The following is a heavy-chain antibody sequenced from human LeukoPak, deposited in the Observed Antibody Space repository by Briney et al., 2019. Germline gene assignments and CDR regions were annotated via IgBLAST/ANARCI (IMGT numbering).Heavy chain of an antibody. J-gene: IGHJ5*02. CDR1: GFTSRRYW. CDR2: ISGDGSVT. CDR3: ATAGGETSRMGFDP. V-gene: IGHV3-74*01. Sequence: GGSLRLSCADSGFTSRRYWMHWVRQTPGKGLVWVSCISGDGSVTRYADSVKGRFTISRDNTRNTLYLQMHSLRVEDMAVYYCATAGGETSRMGFDPWGQGSLVTVSS. D-gene: IGHD4-17*01.